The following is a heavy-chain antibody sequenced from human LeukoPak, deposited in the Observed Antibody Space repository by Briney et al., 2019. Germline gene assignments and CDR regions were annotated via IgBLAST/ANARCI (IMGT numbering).Heavy chain of an antibody. Sequence: SGPTLVNPTQTLTLTCTFSGFSLGTSGMGVGWIRQPPGKALEWLAIIYWNDDRRFNPSLKSRLTIKKDTSKNQVVITVTNMDPVDTATYYCAQYPDYGGDYDAFDIWGHGTMVTVSS. CDR1: GFSLGTSGMG. CDR2: IYWNDDR. D-gene: IGHD4-23*01. J-gene: IGHJ3*02. V-gene: IGHV2-5*01. CDR3: AQYPDYGGDYDAFDI.